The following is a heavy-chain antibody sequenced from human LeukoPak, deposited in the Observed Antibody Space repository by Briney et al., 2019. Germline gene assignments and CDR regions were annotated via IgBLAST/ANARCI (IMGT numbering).Heavy chain of an antibody. CDR2: ITSSSSYI. V-gene: IGHV3-21*01. CDR3: ARDSQWRAFDI. CDR1: GFTFSSYT. J-gene: IGHJ3*02. Sequence: GGSLRLSCAASGFTFSSYTMNWVRQAPGKGLEWVSFITSSSSYIYYADSVKGRFTISRDNAKNSLYLQMNSLRAEDTAIYYCARDSQWRAFDIWGQGTMVTVSS. D-gene: IGHD6-19*01.